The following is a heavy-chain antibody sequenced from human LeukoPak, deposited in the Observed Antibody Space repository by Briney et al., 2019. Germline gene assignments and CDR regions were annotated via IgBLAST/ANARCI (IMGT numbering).Heavy chain of an antibody. J-gene: IGHJ4*02. CDR1: GFTFSSYS. CDR3: TRAVAADDFSPGY. D-gene: IGHD3/OR15-3a*01. CDR2: ISSTSRYI. V-gene: IGHV3-21*01. Sequence: GGSLRLSCVASGFTFSSYSMNWVRQAPGKGLEWVSCISSTSRYIYYADSVKGRFTISRDNAKNSVYLQMNSLRAEDTAVYYCTRAVAADDFSPGYWGQGTPVTVSS.